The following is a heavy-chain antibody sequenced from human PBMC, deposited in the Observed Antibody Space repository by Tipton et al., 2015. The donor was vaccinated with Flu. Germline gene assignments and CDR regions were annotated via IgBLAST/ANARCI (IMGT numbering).Heavy chain of an antibody. CDR2: MYASGGT. J-gene: IGHJ5*02. D-gene: IGHD3-10*01. CDR3: ARVEGNWFDP. Sequence: LRLSCTVSGGSISNYYWGWIRQPAGKGLEFIGRMYASGGTRYNPSLKSRVTMSVDTSKNRVSLKVTSVTAADTAMYYCARVEGNWFDPWGQGTLVTVSS. V-gene: IGHV4-4*07. CDR1: GGSISNYY.